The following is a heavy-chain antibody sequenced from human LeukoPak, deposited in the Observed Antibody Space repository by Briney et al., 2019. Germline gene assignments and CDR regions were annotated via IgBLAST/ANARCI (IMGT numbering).Heavy chain of an antibody. Sequence: GGSLRLSCAASGFTFSSYAMSWVRQAPGKGLEWVAVISYDGSNKYYADSVKGRFTISRDNSKNTLYLQMNSLRAEDTAVYYCARGLDPYDFWSGFDAFDIWGQGTMVTVSS. V-gene: IGHV3-30-3*01. CDR1: GFTFSSYA. J-gene: IGHJ3*02. CDR2: ISYDGSNK. D-gene: IGHD3-3*01. CDR3: ARGLDPYDFWSGFDAFDI.